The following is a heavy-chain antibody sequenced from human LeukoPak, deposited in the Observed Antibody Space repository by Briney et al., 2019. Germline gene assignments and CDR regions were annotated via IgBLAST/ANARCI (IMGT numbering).Heavy chain of an antibody. D-gene: IGHD5-18*01. CDR1: GFTFSSYA. V-gene: IGHV3-23*01. CDR2: ISGSGGST. CDR3: ARGTALVRLPDY. Sequence: GGSLRLSCAASGFTFSSYAMSWVRQAPGKGLEWVSAISGSGGSTYYADSVKGRFTISRDNSKNTLYLQMNSLRAEDTAVYYCARGTALVRLPDYWGQGTLVTVSS. J-gene: IGHJ4*02.